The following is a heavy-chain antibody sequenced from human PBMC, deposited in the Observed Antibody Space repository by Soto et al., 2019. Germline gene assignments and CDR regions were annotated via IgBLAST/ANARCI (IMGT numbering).Heavy chain of an antibody. V-gene: IGHV3-33*01. CDR1: GFTFSSYG. J-gene: IGHJ1*01. CDR2: IWYDGSNK. CDR3: XRESIGRYXXXXXXX. Sequence: QVQLVESGGGVVQPGRSLRLSCAASGFTFSSYGMHWVRQAPGKGLEWVAVIWYDGSNKYYADSVKGRFTISRDNSKXKXXXQXNSLRAXXXXXXXXXRESIGRYXXXXXXXWGQ. D-gene: IGHD3-9*01.